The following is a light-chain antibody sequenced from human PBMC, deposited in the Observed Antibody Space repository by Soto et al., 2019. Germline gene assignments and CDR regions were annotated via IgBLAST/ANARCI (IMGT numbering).Light chain of an antibody. CDR1: TGDVTSGHY. CDR2: DTS. CDR3: LLAYSSSRPV. J-gene: IGLJ3*02. V-gene: IGLV7-46*01. Sequence: QAVVTQEPSLTVSPGGTVTLTCGSSTGDVTSGHYPYWFQQKPGQAPRTLIYDTSNKPSSTPARFSGSLLGGKAALTLSGAQPEDEAIYYWLLAYSSSRPVFGGGTKLTVL.